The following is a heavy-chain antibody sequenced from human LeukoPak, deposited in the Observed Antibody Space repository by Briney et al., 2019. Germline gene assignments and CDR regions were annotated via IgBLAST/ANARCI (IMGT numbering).Heavy chain of an antibody. CDR3: ARRRVGATNDYFDY. Sequence: SETLSLTCAVYGGSFSGYYWSWIRQPPGKGLEWIGEINHSGSTNYNPSLKSRVTISVDTSKNQFSLKLSSVTAADTAVYYCARRRVGATNDYFDYWGQGTLVTVPS. V-gene: IGHV4-34*01. J-gene: IGHJ4*02. D-gene: IGHD1-26*01. CDR2: INHSGST. CDR1: GGSFSGYY.